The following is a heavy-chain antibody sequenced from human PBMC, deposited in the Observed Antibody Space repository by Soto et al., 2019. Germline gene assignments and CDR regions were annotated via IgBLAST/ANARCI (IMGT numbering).Heavy chain of an antibody. CDR2: ISAYNGNT. CDR3: ASPRIAARLGGRRDYRGYNWLDR. J-gene: IGHJ5*02. D-gene: IGHD4-4*01. Sequence: ASVKVSCKASGYTFTSYGISWVRQAPGQGLEWMGWISAYNGNTNYAQKLQGRVTMTTDTSTSTAYMELGSLRSEDTAVYYCASPRIAARLGGRRDYRGYNWLDRKWQGTLVTVSS. CDR1: GYTFTSYG. V-gene: IGHV1-18*01.